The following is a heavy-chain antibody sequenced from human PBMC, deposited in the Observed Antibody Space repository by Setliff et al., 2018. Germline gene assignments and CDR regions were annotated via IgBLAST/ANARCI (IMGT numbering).Heavy chain of an antibody. V-gene: IGHV3-23*01. CDR2: ISGSAQTT. Sequence: PGGSLRLSCAASGFTFSSYAITWVRQAPGKGLEWVSMISGSAQTTYYADSVKGRFSISRDNTKNSLYLQMNSLRAEDTAVYYCARDPFGNPVFDPWGQGTLVTVSS. CDR1: GFTFSSYA. CDR3: ARDPFGNPVFDP. D-gene: IGHD3-10*01. J-gene: IGHJ5*02.